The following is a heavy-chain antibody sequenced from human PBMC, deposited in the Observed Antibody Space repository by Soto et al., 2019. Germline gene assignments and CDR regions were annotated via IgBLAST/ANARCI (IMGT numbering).Heavy chain of an antibody. J-gene: IGHJ4*02. V-gene: IGHV3-7*03. CDR3: ARDMGRQQLEGIDY. Sequence: GWSLRLSCAASVFTFISYWMSWVRQAPGKGLEWVANIKQDGSEKYYVDSVKGRFTISRDNAKNSLYLQMNSLRAEDTAVYYCARDMGRQQLEGIDYWGQGTLV. D-gene: IGHD6-13*01. CDR1: VFTFISYW. CDR2: IKQDGSEK.